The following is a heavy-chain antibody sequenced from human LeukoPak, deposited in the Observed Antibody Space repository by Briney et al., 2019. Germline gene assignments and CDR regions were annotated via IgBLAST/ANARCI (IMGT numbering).Heavy chain of an antibody. CDR3: ARGIPRFDY. V-gene: IGHV4-34*01. Sequence: SETLSLTCAVYGGSFSGYYWSWIRQPPGKGLEWIGEINHSGSTNYNPSLKSRVTISVDTSKNQFSLKLSSVTAADTAVYYCARGIPRFDYWGQGTLVTVSS. CDR2: INHSGST. CDR1: GGSFSGYY. J-gene: IGHJ4*02.